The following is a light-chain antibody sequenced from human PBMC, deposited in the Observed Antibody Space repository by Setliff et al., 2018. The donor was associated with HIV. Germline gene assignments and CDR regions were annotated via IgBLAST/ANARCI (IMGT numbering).Light chain of an antibody. V-gene: IGLV2-14*03. CDR1: SSDVGSYDF. Sequence: QSVLIQPASVSGSPGPSVTVSRTGTSSDVGSYDFVSWYQQLPGKAPKLLIYDVSDRPSGVSHRFSGSKSGNTASLTSSGLQSEDEADYYCASYRPNDLGVFGTGTKVTVL. J-gene: IGLJ1*01. CDR2: DVS. CDR3: ASYRPNDLGV.